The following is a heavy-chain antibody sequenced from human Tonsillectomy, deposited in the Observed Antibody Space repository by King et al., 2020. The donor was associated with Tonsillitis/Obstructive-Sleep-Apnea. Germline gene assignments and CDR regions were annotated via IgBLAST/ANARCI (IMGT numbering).Heavy chain of an antibody. V-gene: IGHV4-34*01. Sequence: VQLQQWAAGLLRPSRTLSPTGPVKVGSFGVTYGSGFGRPQGKGLEWFGEINHSGSTNYNPSLKSQVTISVDTSKNQFSLKLSSVTAADTAVYYCARAPNIAARARFDYWGQGTLVTVSS. J-gene: IGHJ4*02. CDR1: VGSFGVTY. CDR3: ARAPNIAARARFDY. CDR2: INHSGST. D-gene: IGHD6-6*01.